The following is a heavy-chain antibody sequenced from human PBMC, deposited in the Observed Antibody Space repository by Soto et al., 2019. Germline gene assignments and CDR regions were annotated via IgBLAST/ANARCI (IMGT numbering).Heavy chain of an antibody. CDR1: GYIFTNYA. CDR2: IGPYNRYT. V-gene: IGHV1-18*01. J-gene: IGHJ4*02. CDR3: ARDLDVCPAYYFDS. D-gene: IGHD3-16*01. Sequence: QVELMQSGAEVKKHGASVKVSCKTSGYIFTNYAITWLRQAPGQGLEWMGWIGPYNRYTTYAQKFQDRVTMTTDTSTGSVFIYLTTLRSLGAASYSSARDLDVCPAYYFDSGGQGTLVVVSS.